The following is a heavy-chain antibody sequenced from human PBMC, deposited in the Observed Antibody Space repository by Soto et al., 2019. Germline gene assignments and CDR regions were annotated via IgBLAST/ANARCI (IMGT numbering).Heavy chain of an antibody. D-gene: IGHD3-22*01. J-gene: IGHJ3*02. CDR3: AKGYLYYDTSPYPDAFDI. V-gene: IGHV3-23*01. Sequence: GGSLKLSSASSGFTFSRYAMNWVRQAPVKGLEWVSTVHVGGGSTFSAESVKGRFTISRDNSKNTLYLQMNSLRTEDTAVYYCAKGYLYYDTSPYPDAFDIRGQGTKVTVSS. CDR1: GFTFSRYA. CDR2: VHVGGGST.